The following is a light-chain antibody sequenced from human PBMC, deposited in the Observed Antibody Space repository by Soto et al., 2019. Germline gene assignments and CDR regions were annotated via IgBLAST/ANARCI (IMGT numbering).Light chain of an antibody. Sequence: DIQMTQSPSTLSASVGDRVTITCRTSQTINTWLAWYQQKPGEAPKLLIYKASSLESGVPSRFSGSGSGTEFTLTISSLQPDDFATYYCQQLNSYPLTFGGGTKVDIK. CDR1: QTINTW. V-gene: IGKV1-5*03. CDR3: QQLNSYPLT. J-gene: IGKJ4*01. CDR2: KAS.